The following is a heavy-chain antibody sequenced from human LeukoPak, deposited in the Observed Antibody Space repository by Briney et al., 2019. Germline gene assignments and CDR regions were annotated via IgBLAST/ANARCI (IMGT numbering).Heavy chain of an antibody. CDR1: GYSFTSYW. D-gene: IGHD2-2*01. Sequence: GESLKISCKGSGYSFTSYWIGWVRQMPGKGLEWMGIIYPGDSDTRYSPSFQGQVTISAGNSITTAYLQWSSLKASDTAMYYCARRGYCTSTTCYRLFDYWGQGTLVTVSS. V-gene: IGHV5-51*01. CDR3: ARRGYCTSTTCYRLFDY. J-gene: IGHJ4*02. CDR2: IYPGDSDT.